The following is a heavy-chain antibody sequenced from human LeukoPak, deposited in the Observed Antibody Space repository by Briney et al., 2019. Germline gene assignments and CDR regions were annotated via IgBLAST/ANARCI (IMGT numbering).Heavy chain of an antibody. CDR2: IRFDGSSE. Sequence: SGGSLRLSCAASGFTFTRYDMNWVRQAPGKGLEWVAFIRFDGSSEYYADSVKGRLTISRDNSKNTLYLQMNSLRAEDTAVYYCTKDASYYYYYMDVWGKGTTVTVSS. CDR1: GFTFTRYD. CDR3: TKDASYYYYYMDV. V-gene: IGHV3-30*02. J-gene: IGHJ6*03.